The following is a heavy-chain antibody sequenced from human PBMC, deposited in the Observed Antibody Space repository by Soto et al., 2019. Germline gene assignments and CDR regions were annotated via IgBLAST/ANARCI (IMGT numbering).Heavy chain of an antibody. V-gene: IGHV1-18*01. CDR3: ARGRYGDY. CDR2: ISAHNGNT. D-gene: IGHD4-17*01. Sequence: QAHLVQSGPEVKKPGASVKVSCKGSGYIFTSYGIAWVRQAPGQGLEWMGWISAHNGNTEYAQKFQGRVTVTRDTSTTPAYLELSSLRSDDTALYYCARGRYGDYWGQGALVTVSS. J-gene: IGHJ4*02. CDR1: GYIFTSYG.